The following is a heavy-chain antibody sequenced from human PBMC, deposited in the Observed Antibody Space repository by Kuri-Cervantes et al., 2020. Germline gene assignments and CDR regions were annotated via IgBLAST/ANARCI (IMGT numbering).Heavy chain of an antibody. Sequence: SVKVSCKASGGTFSSYAISWVRQAPGQGLEWMGGIIPIFGTANYAQKFQGRVTITTDESTSTAYMELSSLRSEDTAVYYCAKDRGDTNGYYFDYWGQGTLVTVSS. D-gene: IGHD2-8*01. V-gene: IGHV1-69*05. J-gene: IGHJ4*02. CDR3: AKDRGDTNGYYFDY. CDR1: GGTFSSYA. CDR2: IIPIFGTA.